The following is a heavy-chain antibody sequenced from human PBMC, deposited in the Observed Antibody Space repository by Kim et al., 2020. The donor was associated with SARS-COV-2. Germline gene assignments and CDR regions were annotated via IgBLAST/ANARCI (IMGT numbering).Heavy chain of an antibody. Sequence: SETLSLTCTVSGGSISSSSYYWGWIRQPPGKGLEWIGSIYYSGSTYYNPSLKSRVTISVDTSKNQFSLKLNSVTAADTAAYYCARTADVLAAADTNFDYWGQGTLVTVSS. V-gene: IGHV4-39*07. CDR2: IYYSGST. D-gene: IGHD6-13*01. CDR3: ARTADVLAAADTNFDY. J-gene: IGHJ4*02. CDR1: GGSISSSSYY.